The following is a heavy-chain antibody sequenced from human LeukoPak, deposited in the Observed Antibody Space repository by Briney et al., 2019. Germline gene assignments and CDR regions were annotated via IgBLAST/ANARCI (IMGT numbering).Heavy chain of an antibody. V-gene: IGHV4-59*01. CDR1: GGSISNYY. Sequence: SETLSLTCTVSGGSISNYYWSWIRQPPGKGLEWIGYIYYSGSTNYNPSLKSRVTISVDTSKNQFSLKLSSVTAADTAVYYCARVGGTNYYYYGMNVWGQGTTVTVSS. CDR2: IYYSGST. D-gene: IGHD1-26*01. CDR3: ARVGGTNYYYYGMNV. J-gene: IGHJ6*02.